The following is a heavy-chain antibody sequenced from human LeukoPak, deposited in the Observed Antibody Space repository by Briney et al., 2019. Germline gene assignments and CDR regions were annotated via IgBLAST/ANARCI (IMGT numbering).Heavy chain of an antibody. Sequence: SETLSLTCAVYNGSFSGYYWSCIRQSPEKGLEWSGEVNHGGDTNYNPSLRSRVTISLDTSKNHFSLKLRSVTAADTAIYNCARAAWNGGGGFDPWGQGTLVTVSS. CDR1: NGSFSGYY. CDR2: VNHGGDT. D-gene: IGHD3-16*01. J-gene: IGHJ5*02. V-gene: IGHV4-34*01. CDR3: ARAAWNGGGGFDP.